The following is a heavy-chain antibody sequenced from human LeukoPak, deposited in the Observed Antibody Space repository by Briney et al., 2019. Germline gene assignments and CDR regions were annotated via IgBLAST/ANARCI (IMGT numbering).Heavy chain of an antibody. Sequence: PSETLSLTCIVSGGSIGSYYWSWIRQPPGKGLEWIGNIYSSGTTNYNPSLKSRVTISVDTSKNQFSLKLSSVTAADTAVYYCARGKIWSPVYLSHWGQGTLVTVSS. CDR1: GGSIGSYY. V-gene: IGHV4-59*13. J-gene: IGHJ4*02. CDR2: IYSSGTT. D-gene: IGHD3-10*01. CDR3: ARGKIWSPVYLSH.